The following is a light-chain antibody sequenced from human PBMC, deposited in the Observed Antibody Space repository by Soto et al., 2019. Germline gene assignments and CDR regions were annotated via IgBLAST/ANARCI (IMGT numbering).Light chain of an antibody. CDR1: QGISNY. J-gene: IGKJ3*01. V-gene: IGKV1-27*01. CDR2: GAP. Sequence: IQMTQSPSSLSAYLGDRDTTTCRARQGISNYLAWYQQKPGRLPNLLLFGAPTLQSGVPARFSGSGSGTLFSLTINGLLPEDVATYYCQKYDRAPFTFGPGTKVDFK. CDR3: QKYDRAPFT.